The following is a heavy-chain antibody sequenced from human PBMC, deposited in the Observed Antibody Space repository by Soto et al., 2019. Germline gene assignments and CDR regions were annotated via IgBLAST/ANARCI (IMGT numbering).Heavy chain of an antibody. J-gene: IGHJ6*03. CDR3: ATVVGQYFGVVTDYYYYYMDV. V-gene: IGHV4-59*01. Sequence: SETLSLTCTVSGGSISSYYWSWIRQPPWKGLEWIGYIYYSGSTNYNPSLKSRVTISVDTSKNQFSLKLSSVTAAGTAVYYCATVVGQYFGVVTDYYYYYMDVCCKETALTISS. CDR2: IYYSGST. D-gene: IGHD3-3*01. CDR1: GGSISSYY.